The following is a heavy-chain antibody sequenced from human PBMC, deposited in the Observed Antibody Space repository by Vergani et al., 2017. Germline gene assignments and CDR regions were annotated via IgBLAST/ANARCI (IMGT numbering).Heavy chain of an antibody. CDR1: GFTFSSYS. CDR2: ISSSSSYI. Sequence: EVQLVESGGGLVKPGGSLRLSCAASGFTFSSYSMNWVRQAPGKGLEWVSSISSSSSYIYYADSVKGRFTISRDNAKNSLYLQMNSLRAEETAVYYCARDSANEYSSSVYYYYYMDVWGKGTTVTVSS. J-gene: IGHJ6*03. V-gene: IGHV3-21*01. D-gene: IGHD6-6*01. CDR3: ARDSANEYSSSVYYYYYMDV.